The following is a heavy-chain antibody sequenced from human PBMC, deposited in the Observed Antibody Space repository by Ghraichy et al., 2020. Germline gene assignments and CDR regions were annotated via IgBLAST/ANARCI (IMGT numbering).Heavy chain of an antibody. CDR3: ARVALQSSGWYD. D-gene: IGHD6-19*01. Sequence: SVKVSCKASGGTFSSYAISWVRQAPGQGLEWMGGIIPIFGTANYAQKFQGRVTITADESTSTAYMELSSLRSEDTAVYYCARVALQSSGWYDWGQGTLVTVSS. V-gene: IGHV1-69*13. CDR2: IIPIFGTA. CDR1: GGTFSSYA. J-gene: IGHJ4*02.